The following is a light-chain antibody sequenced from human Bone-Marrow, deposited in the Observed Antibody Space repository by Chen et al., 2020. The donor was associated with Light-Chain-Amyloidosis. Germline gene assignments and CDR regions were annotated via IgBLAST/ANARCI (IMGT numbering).Light chain of an antibody. V-gene: IGLV3-25*03. CDR1: DLPTKY. J-gene: IGLJ2*01. Sequence: SYELTQPPSVSVSPGQTARINCSGDDLPTKYAYWYQQKPGQAPVLVIHRDTERPSGISERFSGSVSGTTATLTISGVQAEDKADYHCQSADSSGTYEVIFGGGTKLTVL. CDR2: RDT. CDR3: QSADSSGTYEVI.